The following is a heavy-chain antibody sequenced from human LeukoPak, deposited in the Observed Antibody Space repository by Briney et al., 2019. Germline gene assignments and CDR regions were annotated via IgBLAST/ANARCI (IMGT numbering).Heavy chain of an antibody. D-gene: IGHD3-22*01. CDR3: ASMNYYDSSGYPFDY. CDR2: IIPILGIA. Sequence: SVKVSCKASGGTFSSYAISWVRQAPGQGLEWMGRIIPILGIANYAQKFQGRVMITADKSTSTAYMELSSLRSEDTAVYYCASMNYYDSSGYPFDYWGQGTLVTVSS. CDR1: GGTFSSYA. J-gene: IGHJ4*02. V-gene: IGHV1-69*04.